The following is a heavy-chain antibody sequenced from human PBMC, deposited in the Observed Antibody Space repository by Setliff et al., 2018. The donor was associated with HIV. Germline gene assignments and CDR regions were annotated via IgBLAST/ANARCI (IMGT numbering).Heavy chain of an antibody. D-gene: IGHD6-6*01. Sequence: SETLSLTCTVSGGSISSGSYYWSWIRRPAGKGLEWIGHIHTSGSSSYNPSLKSRVIISLDTSKNQISLKLNSVTAADTAVYYCARDLLGSSSLVDYWGQGTQVTVSS. CDR2: IHTSGSS. J-gene: IGHJ4*02. CDR1: GGSISSGSYY. CDR3: ARDLLGSSSLVDY. V-gene: IGHV4-61*09.